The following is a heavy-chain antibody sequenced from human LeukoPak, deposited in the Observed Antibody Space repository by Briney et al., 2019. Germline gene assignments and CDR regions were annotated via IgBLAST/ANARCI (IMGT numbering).Heavy chain of an antibody. Sequence: GGSLRLSCAASGFTFSSYAMSWVRQAPGKGLEWVSAISGSGGSTYYADSVKGRFTISRDNSKNTLYLQMNRLRAEDTAVYYCAKDRNVLLWFGELLYDGMDVWGQGTTVTVSS. J-gene: IGHJ6*02. D-gene: IGHD3-10*01. CDR2: ISGSGGST. CDR3: AKDRNVLLWFGELLYDGMDV. CDR1: GFTFSSYA. V-gene: IGHV3-23*01.